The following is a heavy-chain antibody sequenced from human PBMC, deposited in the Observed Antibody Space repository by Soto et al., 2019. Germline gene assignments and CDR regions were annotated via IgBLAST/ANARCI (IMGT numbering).Heavy chain of an antibody. J-gene: IGHJ6*02. Sequence: QVQLVQSGPEVKKPGASVKVSCKASGYTFNYYAISWVRQAPGQGLEWMGWISPYSHNTNYAQKLQGRGTMTTDTFTNTAYMELRSLKSDDTAVYYCARDNRLNPSFYGMDVWGQGTTVAVSS. D-gene: IGHD3-16*02. V-gene: IGHV1-18*01. CDR2: ISPYSHNT. CDR1: GYTFNYYA. CDR3: ARDNRLNPSFYGMDV.